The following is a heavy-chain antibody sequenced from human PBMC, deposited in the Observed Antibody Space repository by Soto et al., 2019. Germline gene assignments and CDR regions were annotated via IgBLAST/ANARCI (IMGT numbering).Heavy chain of an antibody. J-gene: IGHJ6*02. V-gene: IGHV1-2*02. CDR2: INPNSGGT. D-gene: IGHD1-26*01. CDR1: GYTFTGYY. Sequence: ASLKVSCKASGYTFTGYYMHWVRQAPGQGLEWMGWINPNSGGTNYAQKFQGRVTMTRDTSISTAYMELSRLRSDDTAVYYCARERVVGATQDYSGMDVWGQGTTVTVSS. CDR3: ARERVVGATQDYSGMDV.